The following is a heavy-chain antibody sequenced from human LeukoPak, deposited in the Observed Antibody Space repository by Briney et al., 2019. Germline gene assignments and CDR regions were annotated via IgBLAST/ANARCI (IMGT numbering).Heavy chain of an antibody. D-gene: IGHD3-9*01. CDR1: GGSISSSSDY. Sequence: SETLSLTCTVSGGSISSSSDYWDWIRQPPGKGQEWIGSIYFSGSTDYNPSLKTRVTKSRVTISVDTSKNQFSLKLSSVTAADTAVYYCASDILSDPDYWGQGTLVTVSS. CDR3: ASDILSDPDY. CDR2: IYFSGST. V-gene: IGHV4-39*07. J-gene: IGHJ4*02.